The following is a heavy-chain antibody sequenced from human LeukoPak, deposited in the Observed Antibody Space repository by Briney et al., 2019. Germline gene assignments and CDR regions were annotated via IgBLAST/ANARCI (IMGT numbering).Heavy chain of an antibody. D-gene: IGHD6-13*01. CDR1: GGSISSYY. CDR3: ARVVSGSSWASNWFDP. V-gene: IGHV4-59*12. Sequence: SETLSLTCTVSGGSISSYYWSWIRQPPGKGLEWIGYIYYSGSTYYNPSLKSRVTISVDTSKNQFSLKLSSVTAADTAVYYCARVVSGSSWASNWFDPWGQGNLVTVSS. CDR2: IYYSGST. J-gene: IGHJ5*02.